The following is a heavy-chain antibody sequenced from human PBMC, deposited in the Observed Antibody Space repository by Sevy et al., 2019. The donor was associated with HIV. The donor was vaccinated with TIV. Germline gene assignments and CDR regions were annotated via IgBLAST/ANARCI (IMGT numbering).Heavy chain of an antibody. CDR1: GFTFRNYA. CDR2: ISGGDDST. Sequence: GGSLRLSCAASGFTFRNYAMTWVRQAPGKGLQWVSAISGGDDSTYYADSVKGRFTISRDNSKNTLYLQMNSLRAEDTAVYYCAKDLAFIVGDAFDIWGQGTLVIVSS. CDR3: AKDLAFIVGDAFDI. J-gene: IGHJ3*02. V-gene: IGHV3-23*01. D-gene: IGHD1-26*01.